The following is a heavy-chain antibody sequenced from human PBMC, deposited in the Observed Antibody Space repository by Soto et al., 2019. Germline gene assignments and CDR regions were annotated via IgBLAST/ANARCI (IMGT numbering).Heavy chain of an antibody. CDR1: GYTFTSYG. CDR2: ISAYNGDT. Sequence: GQLVQSGAEVKRPGASVKVSCRASGYTFTSYGISWVRQAPGQGLEWMGWISAYNGDTKLSQKFEARVSMTTDTSTNTAYMELRSLRSDDPADYYCARDSFTHTYMVTWAFDIWGQGKMVTVSS. CDR3: ARDSFTHTYMVTWAFDI. D-gene: IGHD5-18*01. V-gene: IGHV1-18*01. J-gene: IGHJ3*02.